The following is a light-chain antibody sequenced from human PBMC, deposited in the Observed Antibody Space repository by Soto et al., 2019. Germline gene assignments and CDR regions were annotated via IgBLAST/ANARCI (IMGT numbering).Light chain of an antibody. Sequence: DIQMTQSPSTLSASVGDTVTVTFRASQSVSGWLAWYQQKPGKAPKLLIYDASSLESGVPSRFSGSGSGTEFTLTISSLQPDDFATYYCQQYNSYGTFGQGTKVDIK. CDR2: DAS. J-gene: IGKJ1*01. V-gene: IGKV1-5*01. CDR3: QQYNSYGT. CDR1: QSVSGW.